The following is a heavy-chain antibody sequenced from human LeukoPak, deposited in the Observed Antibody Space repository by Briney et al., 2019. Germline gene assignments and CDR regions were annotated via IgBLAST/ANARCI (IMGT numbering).Heavy chain of an antibody. J-gene: IGHJ4*02. D-gene: IGHD5-18*01. CDR2: IYPGDSDT. V-gene: IGHV5-51*01. CDR3: ARPLSRGYTYGLDY. Sequence: KRGASLQISCQGSGYSFTSYWIGWVRQLPGKGLEWMGIIYPGDSDTRYSPSFQGQVTISADKSISTAYLQWGSLKASDTAMYYCARPLSRGYTYGLDYWGQGTLVTVSS. CDR1: GYSFTSYW.